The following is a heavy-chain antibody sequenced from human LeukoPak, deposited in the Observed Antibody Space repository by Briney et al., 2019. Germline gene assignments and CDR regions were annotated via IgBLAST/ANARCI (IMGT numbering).Heavy chain of an antibody. J-gene: IGHJ3*01. CDR2: IYYSGST. CDR3: SRGPWSTGDAFGV. V-gene: IGHV4-59*01. CDR1: GRSISTYY. Sequence: SETLSLTCTVSGRSISTYYGSWIRQPPGKGLEWIGYIYYSGSTNYNPSLKNRVTISLDTSKNRFSLKLNSVTAADTAVYYCSRGPWSTGDAFGVWGQGTMVSVSS. D-gene: IGHD1-14*01.